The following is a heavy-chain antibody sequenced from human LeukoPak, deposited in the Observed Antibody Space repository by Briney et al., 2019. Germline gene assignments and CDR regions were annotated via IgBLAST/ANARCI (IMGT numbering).Heavy chain of an antibody. D-gene: IGHD2-21*01. CDR2: ISAYNGDT. V-gene: IGHV1-18*01. CDR1: GYTFANYD. J-gene: IGHJ4*02. CDR3: ARENQFLDWSLDY. Sequence: GASVKVSCKASGYTFANYDINWVRQAPGQGLEWMGWISAYNGDTNYTQKLQGRLTMTIDTFTSTSYMELRGLRSDDTAIYYCARENQFLDWSLDYWGQGTLVTVSS.